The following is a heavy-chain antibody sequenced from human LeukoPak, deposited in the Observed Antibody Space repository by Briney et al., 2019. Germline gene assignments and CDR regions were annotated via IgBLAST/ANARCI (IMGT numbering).Heavy chain of an antibody. CDR1: GGSISSSSYY. V-gene: IGHV4-39*01. Sequence: SETLSLTCTVSGGSISSSSYYWGWIRQPPGKGLEWIGSIYYSGGTYYNPSLKSRVTISVDTSKNQFSLKLSSVTAADTAVYYCARIVVVPAASVYYYYGMDVWGQGTTVTVSS. D-gene: IGHD2-2*01. J-gene: IGHJ6*02. CDR3: ARIVVVPAASVYYYYGMDV. CDR2: IYYSGGT.